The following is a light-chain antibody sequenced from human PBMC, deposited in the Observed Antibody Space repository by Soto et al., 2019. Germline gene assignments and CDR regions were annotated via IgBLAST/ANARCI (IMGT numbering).Light chain of an antibody. Sequence: IKMTQSPASLSAFVGDRVAITCRASQDLINNLAWYQQKPGKAPKLLIYGASTLQGGVPSRFSGSGSGTDFTLTVSSLQPEDLATYYCQQLFMYPPTFGPGTKVDIK. CDR2: GAS. J-gene: IGKJ3*01. CDR1: QDLINN. CDR3: QQLFMYPPT. V-gene: IGKV1-9*01.